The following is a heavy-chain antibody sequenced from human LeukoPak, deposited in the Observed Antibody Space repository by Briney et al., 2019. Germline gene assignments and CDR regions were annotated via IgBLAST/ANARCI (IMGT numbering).Heavy chain of an antibody. J-gene: IGHJ4*02. CDR3: ARGQTTVTN. V-gene: IGHV3-7*03. D-gene: IGHD4-17*01. CDR1: GFTFSSYW. CDR2: IKQDGSEK. Sequence: GGSLRLSCAASGFTFSSYWMSWVRQAPGKGLEWVANIKQDGSEKHYVDSVKGRFTISRDNAKNSLYLQMNSLRAENTAVYFCARGQTTVTNWGQGTLVTVSS.